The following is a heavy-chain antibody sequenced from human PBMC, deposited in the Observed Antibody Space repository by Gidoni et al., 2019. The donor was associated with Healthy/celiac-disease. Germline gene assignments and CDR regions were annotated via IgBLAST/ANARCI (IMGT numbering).Heavy chain of an antibody. CDR3: ARGRGITIFGVVSRFDP. CDR1: GWSFSGYS. J-gene: IGHJ5*02. CDR2: INHSGSN. V-gene: IGHV4-34*01. D-gene: IGHD3-3*01. Sequence: QVQLQQWGAGLLKPSETLSLTCAVSGWSFSGYSGSWIRQPPGKGLEWIGEINHSGSNNYNPSLKSRVTISVDTSKNQFSLKLSSVTAADTAVYYCARGRGITIFGVVSRFDPWGQGTLVTVSS.